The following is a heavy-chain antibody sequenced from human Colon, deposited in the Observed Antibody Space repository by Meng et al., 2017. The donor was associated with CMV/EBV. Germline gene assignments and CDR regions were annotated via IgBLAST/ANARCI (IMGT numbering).Heavy chain of an antibody. J-gene: IGHJ6*02. CDR1: GYTFTTYS. D-gene: IGHD2-2*01. CDR3: ARVVVVPAEHYTMDV. CDR2: ISPYNGNT. Sequence: ASVKVSCKASGYTFTTYSITWVRQAPGQGLEWMGLISPYNGNTKYAQRLQDRVTMTTDTSTNTAYMELRSLRSDDTAVYFCARVVVVPAEHYTMDVWGQGTTVTVSS. V-gene: IGHV1-18*01.